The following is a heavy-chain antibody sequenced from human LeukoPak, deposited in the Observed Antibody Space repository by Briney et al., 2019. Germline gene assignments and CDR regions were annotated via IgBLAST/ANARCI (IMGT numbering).Heavy chain of an antibody. V-gene: IGHV1-24*01. D-gene: IGHD6-19*01. CDR1: GYTLTELS. Sequence: ASVKVPCKVSGYTLTELSMHWVRQAPGKGLEWMGGFDPEDGETIYAQKFQGRVTMTEDTSTDTAYMELSSLRSEDTAVYYCATTYSSGWSSFDYWGQGTLVTVSS. CDR2: FDPEDGET. J-gene: IGHJ4*02. CDR3: ATTYSSGWSSFDY.